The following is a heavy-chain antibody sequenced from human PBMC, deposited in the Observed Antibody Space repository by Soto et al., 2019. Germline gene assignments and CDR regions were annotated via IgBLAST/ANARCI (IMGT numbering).Heavy chain of an antibody. J-gene: IGHJ5*02. Sequence: GGSLRLSCAASGFTFSSYAMNWVRQAPGKGLEWVSGVSASGLNTDYADPVKGRFYISRDNSKNSLYLQMNSLRAEDMAVYYCARTWYSSGWGWFDPWGQGTLVTVSS. CDR2: VSASGLNT. CDR3: ARTWYSSGWGWFDP. CDR1: GFTFSSYA. V-gene: IGHV3-23*01. D-gene: IGHD6-19*01.